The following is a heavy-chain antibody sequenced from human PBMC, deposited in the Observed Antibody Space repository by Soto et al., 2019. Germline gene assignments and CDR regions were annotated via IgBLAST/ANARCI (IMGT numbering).Heavy chain of an antibody. CDR3: ARCHVVTAMPLLDY. Sequence: QVQLVESGGGLVKPGGSLRLSCAASGFTFSDYYMSWIRQAPGKGLEWVSYISSSSSYTNYADSVKGRFTISRDNAKNSLYLQMNSLRAEDTAVYYCARCHVVTAMPLLDYWGQGTLVTVSS. D-gene: IGHD5-18*01. V-gene: IGHV3-11*05. CDR1: GFTFSDYY. CDR2: ISSSSSYT. J-gene: IGHJ4*01.